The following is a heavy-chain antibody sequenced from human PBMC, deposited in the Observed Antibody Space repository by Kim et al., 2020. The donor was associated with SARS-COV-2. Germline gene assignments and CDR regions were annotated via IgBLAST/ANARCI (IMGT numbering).Heavy chain of an antibody. V-gene: IGHV3-23*01. J-gene: IGHJ1*01. CDR3: AKDSGHYDILTGYEYFQH. Sequence: GGSLRLSCAASGFTFSSYAMSWVRQAPGKGLEWVSAISGSGGSTYYADSVKGRFTISRDNSKNTLYLQMNSLRAEDTAVYYCAKDSGHYDILTGYEYFQHWGQGTLVTVSS. CDR2: ISGSGGST. D-gene: IGHD3-9*01. CDR1: GFTFSSYA.